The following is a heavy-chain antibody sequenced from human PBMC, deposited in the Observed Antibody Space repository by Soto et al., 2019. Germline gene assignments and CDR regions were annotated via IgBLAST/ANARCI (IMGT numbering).Heavy chain of an antibody. CDR2: IIPILDIP. CDR3: ASHFTGVLVLGASPPGGDNYGWDV. Sequence: QVQLVQSGAEVKKPGSSVKVSCKASGGTFSRYTISWVRQAPGQGLEWMGRIIPILDIPNYAQNFQGRVTMNADKSTSTAYMELSILCSDDAVVYYCASHFTGVLVLGASPPGGDNYGWDVWGQGTTVTVSS. J-gene: IGHJ6*02. V-gene: IGHV1-69*02. D-gene: IGHD2-15*01. CDR1: GGTFSRYT.